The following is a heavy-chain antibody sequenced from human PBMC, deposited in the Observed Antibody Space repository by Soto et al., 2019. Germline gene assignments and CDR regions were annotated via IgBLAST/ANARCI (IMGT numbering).Heavy chain of an antibody. V-gene: IGHV3-48*03. J-gene: IGHJ4*02. D-gene: IGHD1-26*01. CDR2: ISSSGSTI. CDR1: GFTFSSYE. Sequence: GGSLRLSCATSGFTFSSYEMNWVRQAPGKGLEWVSYISSSGSTIYYADSVKGRFTISRDNAKNSLYLQMNSLRAEDTAVYYCARDRGNYYDSWGQGTLVTVSS. CDR3: ARDRGNYYDS.